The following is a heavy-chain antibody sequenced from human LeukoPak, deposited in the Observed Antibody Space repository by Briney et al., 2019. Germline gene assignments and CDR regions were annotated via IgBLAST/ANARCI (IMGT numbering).Heavy chain of an antibody. Sequence: GGSLRLSCVASGFTFSSYEMNWVRQAPGKGLEWVAYIGTSGTTIYYADSVKGRFTISRDNAKNSLYLQMDSLRAEDTAVYYCAREQGLRLRSYFDCWGQGTLVTVSS. J-gene: IGHJ4*02. CDR2: IGTSGTTI. CDR3: AREQGLRLRSYFDC. D-gene: IGHD6-25*01. V-gene: IGHV3-48*03. CDR1: GFTFSSYE.